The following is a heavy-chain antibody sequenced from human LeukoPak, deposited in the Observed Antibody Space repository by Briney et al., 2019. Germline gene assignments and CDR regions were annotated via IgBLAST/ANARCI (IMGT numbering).Heavy chain of an antibody. D-gene: IGHD3-22*01. Sequence: PSETLSLTCTVSGGTVSSGSSFWSWIHQPPGYGLEWIGYIYHSGNTNYNPSLKSRVTISVDTSKSQLSLKLNSVTAADTAVYYCARDRNYYDSSGYYFANWGQGTLVTVSS. V-gene: IGHV4-61*01. J-gene: IGHJ4*02. CDR2: IYHSGNT. CDR3: ARDRNYYDSSGYYFAN. CDR1: GGTVSSGSSF.